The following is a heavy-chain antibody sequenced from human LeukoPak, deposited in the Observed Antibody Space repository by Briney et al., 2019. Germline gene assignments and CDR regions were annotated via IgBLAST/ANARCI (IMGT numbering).Heavy chain of an antibody. CDR3: ARRTSGGWFDP. V-gene: IGHV5-51*01. J-gene: IGHJ5*02. CDR1: GYSFTTYW. D-gene: IGHD3-16*01. Sequence: GESLKISCKTSGYSFTTYWIIWVRQMPGKGLEWMGIIYPGDSDTRYSPSFQGQVTISADKSITTAYLQWSSLEASDTAMYYCARRTSGGWFDPWGQGTLVTVSS. CDR2: IYPGDSDT.